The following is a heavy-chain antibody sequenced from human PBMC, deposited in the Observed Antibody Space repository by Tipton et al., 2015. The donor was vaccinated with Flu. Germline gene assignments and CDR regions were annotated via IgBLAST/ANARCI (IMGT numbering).Heavy chain of an antibody. Sequence: TLSLTCAVSGGSISSGGYSWSWIRQPPGKGLEWIGYIYHSGSTYYNPSLKSRVTISVDRSKNQFSLKLSSVTAADTAVYYCARASPGYYYGSGLPSGIDYWGQGTLVTASS. CDR1: GGSISSGGYS. D-gene: IGHD3-10*01. J-gene: IGHJ4*02. CDR2: IYHSGST. CDR3: ARASPGYYYGSGLPSGIDY. V-gene: IGHV4-30-2*01.